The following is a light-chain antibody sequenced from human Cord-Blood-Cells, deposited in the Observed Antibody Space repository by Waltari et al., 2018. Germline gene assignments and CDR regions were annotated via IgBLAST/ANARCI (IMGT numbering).Light chain of an antibody. CDR2: EGS. CDR3: CSYAGSSTFVV. Sequence: QSALTQPASVSGSPGQSITISCTGTSSDVGCYHLVSWYQQHPGKAPKLMIYEGSKLPSGVYNLFSGSKSGKTASLTISGLQADDEADYYCCSYAGSSTFVVFGGGTKLTVL. V-gene: IGLV2-23*03. J-gene: IGLJ2*01. CDR1: SSDVGCYHL.